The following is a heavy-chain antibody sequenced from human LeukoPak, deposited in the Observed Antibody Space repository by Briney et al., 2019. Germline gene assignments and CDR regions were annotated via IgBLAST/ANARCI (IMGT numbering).Heavy chain of an antibody. J-gene: IGHJ4*02. Sequence: GGSLRLSCAASGFTFSSYSMNWVRQAPGKGPEWVSYISFSSSTIHYADSVKGRFTISRDNAKNSLYLQMNSLRDEDTAVYYCATKMATKGSFEYWGQGTLVTVSS. V-gene: IGHV3-48*02. CDR1: GFTFSSYS. CDR3: ATKMATKGSFEY. D-gene: IGHD5-24*01. CDR2: ISFSSSTI.